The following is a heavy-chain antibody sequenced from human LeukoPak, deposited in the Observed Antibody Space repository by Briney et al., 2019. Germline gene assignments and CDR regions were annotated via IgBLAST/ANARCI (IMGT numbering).Heavy chain of an antibody. CDR1: GFTFSSYA. V-gene: IGHV3-30-3*01. CDR3: ARDHRFWSVTILDY. CDR2: ISYDGSNK. D-gene: IGHD3-3*01. J-gene: IGHJ4*02. Sequence: GGSLRLSCAASGFTFSSYAMHWVRQAPGKGLEWVAVISYDGSNKYYADSVKGRFTISRDNSKNTLYLQMNSLRAEDTAVYYCARDHRFWSVTILDYWGQGTLVTVSS.